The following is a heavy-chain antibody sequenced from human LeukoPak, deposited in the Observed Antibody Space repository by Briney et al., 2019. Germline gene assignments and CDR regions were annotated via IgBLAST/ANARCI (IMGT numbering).Heavy chain of an antibody. D-gene: IGHD4-17*01. J-gene: IGHJ4*02. Sequence: ASVKVSCKASGGTFSSYAISWVRQAPGQGLEWMGRIIPIFGTANYAQKFQGRVTITTDESTSTAYMELSSLRSEDTGVYYCARAFGYGDSYYFDYWGQGTLVTVSS. CDR3: ARAFGYGDSYYFDY. CDR1: GGTFSSYA. CDR2: IIPIFGTA. V-gene: IGHV1-69*05.